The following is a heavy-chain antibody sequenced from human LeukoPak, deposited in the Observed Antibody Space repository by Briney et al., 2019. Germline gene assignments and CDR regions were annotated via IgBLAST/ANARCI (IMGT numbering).Heavy chain of an antibody. Sequence: SETLSLTCTVSGGSISSSSYYWVWLPHPPGQGLKWLGSIYYSGSTYYNPSLKSRVTISVDTSKNQFSLKLRSVTAADTAVYYCARHPCSGGSCPLDYYYYYGMDVWGQGTTVTVSS. D-gene: IGHD2-15*01. V-gene: IGHV4-39*01. J-gene: IGHJ6*02. CDR1: GGSISSSSYY. CDR2: IYYSGST. CDR3: ARHPCSGGSCPLDYYYYYGMDV.